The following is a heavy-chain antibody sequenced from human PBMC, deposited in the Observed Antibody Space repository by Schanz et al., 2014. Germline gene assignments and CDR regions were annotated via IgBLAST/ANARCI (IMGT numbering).Heavy chain of an antibody. D-gene: IGHD6-13*01. CDR2: IISILGIP. CDR3: ASSGAGYSSSWDFDY. V-gene: IGHV1-69*02. CDR1: GGTFNSYT. J-gene: IGHJ4*02. Sequence: QVHLVQSGAEVKKPGSSVKVSCKLSGGTFNSYTINWVRQAPGQGLEWMGRIISILGIPNYAQKFQGRVTFTADKSTSTAYMELSSLKSEDTAVYYCASSGAGYSSSWDFDYWGQGTLVTVSS.